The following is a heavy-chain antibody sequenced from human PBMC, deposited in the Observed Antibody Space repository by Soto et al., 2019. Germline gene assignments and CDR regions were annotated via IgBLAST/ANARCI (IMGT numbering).Heavy chain of an antibody. J-gene: IGHJ6*02. CDR3: ARGDYHGMDV. Sequence: QVHLVESGAEVQKPGASMTLSCQASGYIFDNYYMHWVRQAPGQGLEWMGIFNPDGGRTTYAQKVQGIVMLTGDTSTSTGYMELTSLTSEDTAVYFCARGDYHGMDVWGQGTTVTVSS. CDR1: GYIFDNYY. V-gene: IGHV1-46*02. D-gene: IGHD1-26*01. CDR2: FNPDGGRT.